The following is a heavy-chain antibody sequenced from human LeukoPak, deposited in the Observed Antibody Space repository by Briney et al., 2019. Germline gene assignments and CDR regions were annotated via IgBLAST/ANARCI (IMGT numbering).Heavy chain of an antibody. CDR2: IYTSGST. V-gene: IGHV4-61*02. CDR3: ARAVVPAARGPNYMDV. CDR1: GGSISSGSYY. J-gene: IGHJ6*03. Sequence: SETLSLTCTVSGGSISSGSYYWSWIRQPAGKGLEWIGRIYTSGSTNYNPSLKNRVTISVDTSKNQFSLKLSSVTAADTAVYYCARAVVPAARGPNYMDVWGKGTTVTVSS. D-gene: IGHD2-2*01.